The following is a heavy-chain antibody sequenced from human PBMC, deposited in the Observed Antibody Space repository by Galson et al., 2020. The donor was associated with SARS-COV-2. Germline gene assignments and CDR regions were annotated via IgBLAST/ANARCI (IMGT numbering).Heavy chain of an antibody. Sequence: ASVKVSCKASGYTFTSHSFSWVRQAPGQGLEWMGWISSYTGHTNYAQKFQGRVTMTRDISTSTVYMDLRSLTSDDTAVYYCARERFFGSGTYDDYWGQGTLVIVSS. CDR1: GYTFTSHS. D-gene: IGHD3-10*01. CDR2: ISSYTGHT. CDR3: ARERFFGSGTYDDY. V-gene: IGHV1-18*01. J-gene: IGHJ4*02.